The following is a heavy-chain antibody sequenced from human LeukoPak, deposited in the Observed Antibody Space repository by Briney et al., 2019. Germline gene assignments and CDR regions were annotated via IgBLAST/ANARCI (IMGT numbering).Heavy chain of an antibody. CDR1: GYTFTGYY. CDR3: ARGTSSSSTSPNWCFDL. V-gene: IGHV1-2*02. Sequence: ASVKVSCKASGYTFTGYYMHWVRQAPGQGLEWMGWINPNSGGTNYAQKFQGRVTMTRDTSISTAYMELSRLRSDDTAVYYCARGTSSSSTSPNWCFDLWGRGTLVTVSS. J-gene: IGHJ2*01. D-gene: IGHD6-6*01. CDR2: INPNSGGT.